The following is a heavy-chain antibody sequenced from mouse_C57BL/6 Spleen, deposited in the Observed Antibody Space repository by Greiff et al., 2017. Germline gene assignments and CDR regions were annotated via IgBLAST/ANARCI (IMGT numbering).Heavy chain of an antibody. CDR1: GFSLTSYG. Sequence: VKLVESGPGLVQPSQSLSITCTVSGFSLTSYGVHWVRQSPGKGLEWLGVIWSGGSTDYNAAFISRLSISKDNSKSQVFFKMNSLQADDTAIYYCARGSYYYGSSYFDYWGQGTTLTVSS. V-gene: IGHV2-2*01. CDR2: IWSGGST. CDR3: ARGSYYYGSSYFDY. J-gene: IGHJ2*01. D-gene: IGHD1-1*01.